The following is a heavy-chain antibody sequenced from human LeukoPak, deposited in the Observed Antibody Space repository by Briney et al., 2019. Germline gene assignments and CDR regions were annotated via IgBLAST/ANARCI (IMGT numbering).Heavy chain of an antibody. J-gene: IGHJ4*03. CDR3: AKDFGDRTAAIAF. D-gene: IGHD2-2*01. CDR2: IRRKSGNI. Sequence: GRSLRLSCVASGFRPDDYVMHWVRHVSGKGREWVAGIRRKSGNIGYADSVKGRFTISRDNAKNSLFPQMNSLRHDDRALYCCAKDFGDRTAAIAFRGHGTLVTVSS. CDR1: GFRPDDYV. V-gene: IGHV3-9*02.